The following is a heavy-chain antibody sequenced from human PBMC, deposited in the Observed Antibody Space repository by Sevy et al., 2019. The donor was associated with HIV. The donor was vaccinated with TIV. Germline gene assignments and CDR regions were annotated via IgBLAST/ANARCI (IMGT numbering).Heavy chain of an antibody. Sequence: GGYLRLSCAASGFTVSSNYMSWVRQAPGKGLEWVSVIYSGGSTYYADSVKGRFTISRDNSKNTLYLQMNSLRAEDTAVYYCARGRLVGATKYFDYWGQGTLVTVSS. D-gene: IGHD1-26*01. V-gene: IGHV3-53*01. CDR1: GFTVSSNY. CDR3: ARGRLVGATKYFDY. CDR2: IYSGGST. J-gene: IGHJ4*02.